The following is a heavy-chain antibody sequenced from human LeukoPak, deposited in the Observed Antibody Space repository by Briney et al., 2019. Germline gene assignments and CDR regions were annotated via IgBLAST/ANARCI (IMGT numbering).Heavy chain of an antibody. Sequence: GGSLRLSCAASGFTFSSYAMHWVRQAPGKGLEWVAVISFDGSNKYYADSVKGRFTISRDNSKNTLYLQMNSLRAEDTAVYYCAKSRLMVRGVSYYYGMDVWGQGTTVTVSS. CDR3: AKSRLMVRGVSYYYGMDV. D-gene: IGHD3-10*01. CDR1: GFTFSSYA. V-gene: IGHV3-30-3*02. CDR2: ISFDGSNK. J-gene: IGHJ6*02.